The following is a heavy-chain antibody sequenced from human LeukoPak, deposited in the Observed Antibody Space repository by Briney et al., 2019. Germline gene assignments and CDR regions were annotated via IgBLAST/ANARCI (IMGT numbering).Heavy chain of an antibody. V-gene: IGHV4-59*01. CDR2: IYYNGNT. D-gene: IGHD3-22*01. Sequence: SETLSLTCTVSGGSISSDHWGWIRQPPAQGLERIGHIYYNGNTRYSPSLKRRGTISIDTAKNQYPLTVSPVTAADTDVYYCARVRPEKDNASGYFEYWGQGSLVSVSS. J-gene: IGHJ4*02. CDR1: GGSISSDH. CDR3: ARVRPEKDNASGYFEY.